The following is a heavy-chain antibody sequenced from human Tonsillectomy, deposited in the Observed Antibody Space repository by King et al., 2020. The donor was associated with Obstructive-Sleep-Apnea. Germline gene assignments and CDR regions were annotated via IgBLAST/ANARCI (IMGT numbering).Heavy chain of an antibody. J-gene: IGHJ4*02. CDR2: IYYSGST. V-gene: IGHV4-59*01. CDR3: ARETRGCHDY. D-gene: IGHD6-19*01. Sequence: QLQESGPGLVKPSETLSLTCPVSGGSISSYYWSWIRQPPGKGLEWIGYIYYSGSTNYNPSLKSRVPISVDTSKNQFSLKLSSVTAADTAVYYCARETRGCHDYWGQGTLVTVSS. CDR1: GGSISSYY.